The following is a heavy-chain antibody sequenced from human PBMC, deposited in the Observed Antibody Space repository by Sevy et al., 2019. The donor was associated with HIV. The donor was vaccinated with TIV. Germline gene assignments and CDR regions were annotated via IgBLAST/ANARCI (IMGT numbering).Heavy chain of an antibody. V-gene: IGHV4-38-2*01. Sequence: SETLSLTGAVSGYSISSRYYSGWVRQPPGKGLGWNACMYYRGSTYYNPSLRDGVTISLETSKTQFSLKLTSVTAADTAVYYCASDITSNWLFFDYWGQGILVTVSS. CDR2: MYYRGST. J-gene: IGHJ4*02. CDR3: ASDITSNWLFFDY. CDR1: GYSISSRYY. D-gene: IGHD6-13*01.